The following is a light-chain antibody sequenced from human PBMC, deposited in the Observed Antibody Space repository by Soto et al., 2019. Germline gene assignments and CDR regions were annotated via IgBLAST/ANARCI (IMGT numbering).Light chain of an antibody. CDR3: AAWDDSLSGYL. V-gene: IGLV1-47*01. Sequence: QSVLTQPPSASGTPGQRVTISCSGTSSDIGSNYVYWYQQLPGTAPKLLIYRNNQRPSGVPDRFSCCKSGTSSSLAISGLRSDDEADYYCAAWDDSLSGYLFGGGTKLTVL. CDR1: SSDIGSNY. J-gene: IGLJ3*02. CDR2: RNN.